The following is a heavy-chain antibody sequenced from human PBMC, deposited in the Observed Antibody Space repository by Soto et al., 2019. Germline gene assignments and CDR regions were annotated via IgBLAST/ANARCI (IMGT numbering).Heavy chain of an antibody. D-gene: IGHD3-22*01. CDR3: AIWFYYDSSGYENLDY. Sequence: ASVKVSCKASGYTFSNYGVSWVRQAPGQGLEWMGWISAYNGDTNYAQKLQGRVTMTTDTSTSTAYMELRSLGSDDTAVYYCAIWFYYDSSGYENLDYWGQGTQVTVSS. V-gene: IGHV1-18*04. J-gene: IGHJ4*02. CDR2: ISAYNGDT. CDR1: GYTFSNYG.